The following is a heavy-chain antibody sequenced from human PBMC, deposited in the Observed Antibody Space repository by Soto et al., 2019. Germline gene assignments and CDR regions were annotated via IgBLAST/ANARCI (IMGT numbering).Heavy chain of an antibody. Sequence: ASVKVSCKASGYTFTSYYMHWVRQAPGQGLEWMGIINPSGGSTSYAQKFQGGVTMTRDASTSTVYMELSSLRSEDTAVYYCARGGDSSGYYYVPYDYWGQGTLVTVSS. V-gene: IGHV1-46*01. CDR2: INPSGGST. CDR3: ARGGDSSGYYYVPYDY. CDR1: GYTFTSYY. J-gene: IGHJ4*02. D-gene: IGHD3-22*01.